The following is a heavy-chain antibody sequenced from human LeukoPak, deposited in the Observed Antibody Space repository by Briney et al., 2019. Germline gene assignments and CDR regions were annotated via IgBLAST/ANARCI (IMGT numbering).Heavy chain of an antibody. Sequence: GGSLRLSCAASGFTFSSYWMSWVRQAPGRGLEWVANMNQDGSEKYYLDSVKGRFTISRDNAKSSLYLQMNSLRADDTAVYYCARDRALYDSRRGYYYTEDDYWGQGTLVTVSS. J-gene: IGHJ4*02. V-gene: IGHV3-7*01. CDR3: ARDRALYDSRRGYYYTEDDY. D-gene: IGHD3-22*01. CDR1: GFTFSSYW. CDR2: MNQDGSEK.